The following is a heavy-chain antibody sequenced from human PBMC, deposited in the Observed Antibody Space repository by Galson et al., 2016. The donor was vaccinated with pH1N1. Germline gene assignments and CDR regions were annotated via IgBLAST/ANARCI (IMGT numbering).Heavy chain of an antibody. CDR3: ARANYGDYVRWFDP. J-gene: IGHJ5*02. Sequence: LSLTCTVSGGSISSGGYYWSWIRQHPGKGLEWIGYIYYSGSTYYNPSLKSRVTISVDTSKNQFSLKLSSVTAEATAVYYCARANYGDYVRWFDPWGQGTLVTVSS. V-gene: IGHV4-31*03. CDR2: IYYSGST. CDR1: GGSISSGGYY. D-gene: IGHD4-17*01.